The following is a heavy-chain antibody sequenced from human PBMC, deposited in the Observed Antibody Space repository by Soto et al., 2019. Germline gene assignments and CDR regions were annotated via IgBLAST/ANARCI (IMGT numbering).Heavy chain of an antibody. J-gene: IGHJ5*01. CDR3: TRAYGAETFDF. CDR1: GYIFSNYG. CDR2: MNPNSGNT. Sequence: ASVKVSCKASGYIFSNYGITWVRQAPGHGLEWMGWMNPNSGNTGYAQNFRGRVTMTQNTAIGTAYMELSSLRSDDTATYYCTRAYGAETFDFWGQGTRVTVS. V-gene: IGHV1-8*01. D-gene: IGHD3-10*01.